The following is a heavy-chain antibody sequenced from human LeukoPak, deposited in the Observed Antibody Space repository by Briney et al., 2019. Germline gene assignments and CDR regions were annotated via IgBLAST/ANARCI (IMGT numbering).Heavy chain of an antibody. J-gene: IGHJ6*03. CDR3: ARVRITGTTNYYYYMDV. D-gene: IGHD1-7*01. Sequence: GFLRLSCAASGLTFSSYWMSWVRQAPGKGLEWVANIKQDGSEKYYVNSVRGRFTISRDNAKNSLYLQMNSLRAEDTAVYYCARVRITGTTNYYYYMDVWGKGTTVTVSS. CDR1: GLTFSSYW. CDR2: IKQDGSEK. V-gene: IGHV3-7*01.